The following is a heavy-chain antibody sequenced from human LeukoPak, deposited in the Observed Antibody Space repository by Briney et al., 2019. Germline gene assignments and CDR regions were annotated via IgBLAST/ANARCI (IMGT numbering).Heavy chain of an antibody. Sequence: QPGGPLRLSCAAPGFTFSSSGMHWVRQAPGKGLEWVAFIRYDGTSIYYADSVKGRFTLSRDNSKNTVYLQMDSLRAEDTAVYYCARDGVDYSFEYWGQGTLVTVSS. D-gene: IGHD4-11*01. CDR2: IRYDGTSI. CDR1: GFTFSSSG. J-gene: IGHJ4*02. V-gene: IGHV3-30*02. CDR3: ARDGVDYSFEY.